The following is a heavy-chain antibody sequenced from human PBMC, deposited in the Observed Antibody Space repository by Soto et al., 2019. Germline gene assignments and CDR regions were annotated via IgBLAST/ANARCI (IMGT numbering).Heavy chain of an antibody. CDR2: IIPILGIA. V-gene: IGHV1-69*08. D-gene: IGHD5-18*01. Sequence: QVQLVQSGAEVKKPGSSVKVSCKASGGTFSSYTISRVRQAPGQGLEWMGRIIPILGIANYAQKFQGRVTIPADKTTSTAYMELSSLRSEDTAVYYCARDHSYEGYSYGPTYYYYMDVWGKGTTVTVSS. CDR3: ARDHSYEGYSYGPTYYYYMDV. J-gene: IGHJ6*03. CDR1: GGTFSSYT.